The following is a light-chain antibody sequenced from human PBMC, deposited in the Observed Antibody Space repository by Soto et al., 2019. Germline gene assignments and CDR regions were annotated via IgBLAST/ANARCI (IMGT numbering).Light chain of an antibody. J-gene: IGKJ1*01. CDR1: QTIDSW. Sequence: DIQMTQSPSTLSASVGDRVTITCRASQTIDSWLAWYQQRPGKPPNLLIYKASTLASGVPSRFSGSGSGTEFTLPINSLQPDDFATYYCQQYHIYSGTFGQGTKVKIK. CDR3: QQYHIYSGT. CDR2: KAS. V-gene: IGKV1-5*03.